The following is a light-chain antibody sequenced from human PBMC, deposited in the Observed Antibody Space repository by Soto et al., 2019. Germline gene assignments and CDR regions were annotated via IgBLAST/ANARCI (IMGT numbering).Light chain of an antibody. Sequence: EIVLTQSPGTLSLSPGERATLSCRASQTVTSDYVAWYQQKPGQAPRLLIYGASDSATGIPDRFSASGSGTDFTLTISRLETQDFAIYYCQQYGDSPLTCGGGTRVDIK. CDR3: QQYGDSPLT. CDR1: QTVTSDY. J-gene: IGKJ4*01. CDR2: GAS. V-gene: IGKV3-20*01.